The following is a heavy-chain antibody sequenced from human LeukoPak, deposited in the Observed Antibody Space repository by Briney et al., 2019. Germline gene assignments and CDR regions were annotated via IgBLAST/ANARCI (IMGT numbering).Heavy chain of an antibody. CDR1: GYTFTGYY. CDR2: INPNSGGT. V-gene: IGHV1-2*06. CDR3: ARGLGDSCNYPLYY. Sequence: ASVKVSCKASGYTFTGYYMHWVRQAPGPGIEWVGRINPNSGGTNYAQKFQGRVTMTRDTSISTAYMELRRLRSDDEAVYYCARGLGDSCNYPLYYWGEGTLVTVSS. D-gene: IGHD3-22*01. J-gene: IGHJ4*02.